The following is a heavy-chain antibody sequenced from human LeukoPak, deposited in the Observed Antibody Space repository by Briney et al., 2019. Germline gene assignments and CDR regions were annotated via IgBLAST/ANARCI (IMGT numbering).Heavy chain of an antibody. D-gene: IGHD4-17*01. CDR2: IIPIFGTA. CDR3: ASSYGDYVNFDY. Sequence: GSSVKVSCKASGGTFSSYAISWVRQAPGQGHEWMGGIIPIFGTANYAQKFQGRVTITTDESTSTAYMELSSLRSEDTAVYYCASSYGDYVNFDYWGQGTLVTVSS. CDR1: GGTFSSYA. V-gene: IGHV1-69*05. J-gene: IGHJ4*02.